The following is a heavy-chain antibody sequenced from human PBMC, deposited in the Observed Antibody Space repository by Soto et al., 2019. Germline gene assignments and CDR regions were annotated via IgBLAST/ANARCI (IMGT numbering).Heavy chain of an antibody. Sequence: QVQLQQWGAGLLKPSETLSLTCAVYGGSFRGYYWSWIRQPPGKGLEWIGEINHSGSTNYNPSLKSLVTISVDTSKNQFSLKLSSVTAADTAVYYCARVGGAAAGTRYFDYWGQGTLVTVSS. D-gene: IGHD6-13*01. CDR1: GGSFRGYY. J-gene: IGHJ4*02. CDR3: ARVGGAAAGTRYFDY. V-gene: IGHV4-34*01. CDR2: INHSGST.